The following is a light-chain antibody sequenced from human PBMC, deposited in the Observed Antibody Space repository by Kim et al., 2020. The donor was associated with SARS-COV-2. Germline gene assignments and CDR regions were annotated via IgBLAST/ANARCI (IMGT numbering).Light chain of an antibody. V-gene: IGLV3-21*04. Sequence: APGETARLTCGGNNIGTRSVHWYQQKPGQAPLLAIYYEYNRPSGIPARFSGSNSGNTATLTISRVEVGDEGDYYCQIWDSNTDHMVFGGGTQLTVL. J-gene: IGLJ3*02. CDR1: NIGTRS. CDR2: YEY. CDR3: QIWDSNTDHMV.